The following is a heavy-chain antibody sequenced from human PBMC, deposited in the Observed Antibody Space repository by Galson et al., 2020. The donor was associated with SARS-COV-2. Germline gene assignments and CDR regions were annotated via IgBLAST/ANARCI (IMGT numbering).Heavy chain of an antibody. Sequence: ASVKVSCKASGYTFTSYGISWVRQAPGQGLEWMGWISAYNGNTNYAQKLQGRVTMTTDTSTSTAYMELRSLRSDDTAVYYCARDRGFWYYYGSGVENWFDPWGQGTLVTVSS. CDR1: GYTFTSYG. D-gene: IGHD3-10*01. V-gene: IGHV1-18*01. CDR2: ISAYNGNT. CDR3: ARDRGFWYYYGSGVENWFDP. J-gene: IGHJ5*02.